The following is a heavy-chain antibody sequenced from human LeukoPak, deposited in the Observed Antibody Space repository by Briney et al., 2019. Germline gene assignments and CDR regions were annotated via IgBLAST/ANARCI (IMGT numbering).Heavy chain of an antibody. J-gene: IGHJ6*02. V-gene: IGHV3-33*01. Sequence: SGGSLRLSCEASGFSFSGYGMHWIRQAPGKGLEWVALIWSGGNKDFYADSVRGRFAISRDNGRSTLYLDMNSLRDDDTGVYYCAREVARGYGMDVWGQGTAVIVS. CDR2: IWSGGNKD. CDR3: AREVARGYGMDV. D-gene: IGHD3-10*01. CDR1: GFSFSGYG.